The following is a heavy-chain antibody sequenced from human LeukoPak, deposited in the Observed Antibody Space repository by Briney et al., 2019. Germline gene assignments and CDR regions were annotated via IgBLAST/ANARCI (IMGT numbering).Heavy chain of an antibody. CDR1: GFTFSSYG. D-gene: IGHD1-26*01. J-gene: IGHJ3*02. CDR2: ISYDGSNK. CDR3: VGATKLGAFDI. V-gene: IGHV3-30*03. Sequence: GGSLRLSCAASGFTFSSYGMHWVRQAPGKGLEWVAVISYDGSNKYYADSVKGRFTISRDNSKNTLCLQMNSLRAEDTAVYYSVGATKLGAFDIWGQGTMVTVSS.